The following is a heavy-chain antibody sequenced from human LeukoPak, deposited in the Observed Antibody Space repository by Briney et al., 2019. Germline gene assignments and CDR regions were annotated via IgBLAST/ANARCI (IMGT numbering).Heavy chain of an antibody. CDR3: ARGGLTAIVVVPSYFDY. CDR1: GGSFSGYY. V-gene: IGHV4-34*01. D-gene: IGHD2-2*01. CDR2: INHSGST. J-gene: IGHJ4*02. Sequence: SETLSLTCAVYGGSFSGYYWSWIRQPPGKGLEWIGEINHSGSTNYNPSLKSRVTISVDTSKNQFSLKLSSVTAADTAVYYCARGGLTAIVVVPSYFDYWGQGSLVTVSS.